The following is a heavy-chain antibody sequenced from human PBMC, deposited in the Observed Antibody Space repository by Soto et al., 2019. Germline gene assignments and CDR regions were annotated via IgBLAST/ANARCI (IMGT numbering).Heavy chain of an antibody. V-gene: IGHV3-30*18. Sequence: GGSLRLSCAASGFTFSSYGMHWVRQAPGKGLEWVAVISYDGSNKYYADSVKGRFTISRDNSKNTLYLQMNSLRAEDTAVYYCAKDFLAAAGKHDYWGQGTLVTVSS. CDR1: GFTFSSYG. CDR3: AKDFLAAAGKHDY. D-gene: IGHD6-13*01. CDR2: ISYDGSNK. J-gene: IGHJ4*02.